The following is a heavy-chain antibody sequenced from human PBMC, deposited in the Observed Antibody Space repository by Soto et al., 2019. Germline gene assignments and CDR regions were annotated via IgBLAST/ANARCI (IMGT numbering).Heavy chain of an antibody. CDR1: GYSISSSNW. D-gene: IGHD1-26*01. V-gene: IGHV4-28*01. Sequence: PSETLSLTCAVSGYSISSSNWWGWIRQPPGKGLEWIGYIYYSGTTYYNPSLKSRVTMSVDTSRNQFSLKLTSVTAVDTAVYYCARREIEGPIDCWGQGTLVTV. CDR3: ARREIEGPIDC. J-gene: IGHJ4*02. CDR2: IYYSGTT.